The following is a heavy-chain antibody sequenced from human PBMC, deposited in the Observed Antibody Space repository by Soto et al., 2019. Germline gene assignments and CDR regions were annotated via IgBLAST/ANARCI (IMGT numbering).Heavy chain of an antibody. CDR3: ARQIYDSDTGPNFKYYFDS. D-gene: IGHD3-22*01. CDR1: GYSFAGYW. Sequence: PVESLNICCKASGYSFAGYWISWVRQKPGKRLEWMGRIDPSDSQTYYSPSFRGHVTISVTKSITTVFLQWSSLRASDTAMYYCARQIYDSDTGPNFKYYFDSWGQGTPVTVSS. J-gene: IGHJ4*02. V-gene: IGHV5-10-1*01. CDR2: IDPSDSQT.